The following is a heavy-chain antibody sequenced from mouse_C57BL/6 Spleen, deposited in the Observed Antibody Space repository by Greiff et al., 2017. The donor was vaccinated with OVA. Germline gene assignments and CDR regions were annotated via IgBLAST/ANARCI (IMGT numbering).Heavy chain of an antibody. D-gene: IGHD1-1*01. J-gene: IGHJ4*01. CDR2: IDPSDSYT. V-gene: IGHV1-69*01. Sequence: QVQLQQPGAELVMPGASVKLSCKASGYTFTSYWMHWVKQRPGQGLEWIGEIDPSDSYTNYNQKFKGKSTLTVDKSSSTAYMQLSSLTSEDSAVYYCARWDNGSVYAMDYWGQGTSVTVSS. CDR1: GYTFTSYW. CDR3: ARWDNGSVYAMDY.